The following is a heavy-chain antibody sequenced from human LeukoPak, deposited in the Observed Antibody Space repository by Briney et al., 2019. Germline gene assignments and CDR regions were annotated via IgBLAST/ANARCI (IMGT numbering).Heavy chain of an antibody. D-gene: IGHD6-13*01. CDR1: GGSISSYY. V-gene: IGHV4-59*01. CDR2: IYYSGST. Sequence: PSETLSLTCTASGGSISSYYWSWIRQPPGKGRAWVGYIYYSGSTVYNPSLKSRVTILVDTSKNQFSLKLNSVTAADTAVYSCARDRGAAAGSAYYYFDYWGQGTLVTVSS. CDR3: ARDRGAAAGSAYYYFDY. J-gene: IGHJ4*02.